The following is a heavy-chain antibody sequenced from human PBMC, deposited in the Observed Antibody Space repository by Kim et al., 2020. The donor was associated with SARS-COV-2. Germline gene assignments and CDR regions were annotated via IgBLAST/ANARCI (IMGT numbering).Heavy chain of an antibody. V-gene: IGHV4-59*01. Sequence: SETLSLTCTVSGGSISSYYWSWIRQPPGKGLEWIGYIYYSGSTNYNPSLKSRVTISVDTSKNQFSLKLRSVTAADTAVYFCARGDCSSTTCNRFDPWGQGTLVTVSS. CDR1: GGSISSYY. CDR3: ARGDCSSTTCNRFDP. CDR2: IYYSGST. D-gene: IGHD2-2*01. J-gene: IGHJ5*02.